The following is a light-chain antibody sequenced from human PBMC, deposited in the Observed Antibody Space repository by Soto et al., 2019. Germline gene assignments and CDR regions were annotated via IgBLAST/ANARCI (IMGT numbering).Light chain of an antibody. CDR2: EAS. Sequence: TQMSLTPPTSSSSCLDRDETNVRARQWISIWLAWYQQRPGKAPKLLIYEASIFESGVSSRFSGSGAGTQFSLTIAGLQPYYFATHYCQEYYTYPWTFSQGTKL. CDR3: QEYYTYPWT. V-gene: IGKV1-5*03. CDR1: QWISIW. J-gene: IGKJ1*01.